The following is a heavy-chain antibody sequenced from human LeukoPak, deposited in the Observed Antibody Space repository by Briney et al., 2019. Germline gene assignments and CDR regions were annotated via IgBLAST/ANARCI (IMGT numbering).Heavy chain of an antibody. CDR1: GFTFSSYS. CDR3: ARDSGTSWDNNY. V-gene: IGHV3-48*04. CDR2: ISSSSSST. J-gene: IGHJ4*02. D-gene: IGHD6-13*01. Sequence: GGSLRLSCAASGFTFSSYSMNWVRQAPGKGLEWVSYISSSSSSTYYADSVKGRFTISRDNAKNSLYLQMNSLRAEDTAVYYCARDSGTSWDNNYWGQGTLVTVSS.